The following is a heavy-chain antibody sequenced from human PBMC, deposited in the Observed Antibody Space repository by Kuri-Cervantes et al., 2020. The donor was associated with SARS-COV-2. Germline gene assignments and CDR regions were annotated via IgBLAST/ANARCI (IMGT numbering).Heavy chain of an antibody. CDR2: IYYGGST. Sequence: SETLSLTCAVYGGSFSGYYWSWIRQPPGKGLEWIGYIYYGGSTYYNPSLKSRVTISVDTSKNQFSLKLSSVTAADTAVYYCARGRVTMVRGQRRVWFDPWGQGTLVTVSS. CDR1: GGSFSGYY. CDR3: ARGRVTMVRGQRRVWFDP. J-gene: IGHJ5*02. D-gene: IGHD3-10*01. V-gene: IGHV4-30-4*01.